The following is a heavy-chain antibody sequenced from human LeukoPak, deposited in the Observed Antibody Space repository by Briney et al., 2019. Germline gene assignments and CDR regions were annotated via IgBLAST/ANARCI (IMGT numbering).Heavy chain of an antibody. V-gene: IGHV3-7*01. J-gene: IGHJ4*02. CDR1: GFSFSTYW. CDR3: ARFGYVAAVDV. Sequence: GGSLRLSCAASGFSFSTYWMTWVRQAPGTGLEWVANINPAGSETYYVDPVKGRFSISRDNAKNLVYLQMDSLRAEDTAVYHCARFGYVAAVDVWGQGTPVTVSS. D-gene: IGHD2-15*01. CDR2: INPAGSET.